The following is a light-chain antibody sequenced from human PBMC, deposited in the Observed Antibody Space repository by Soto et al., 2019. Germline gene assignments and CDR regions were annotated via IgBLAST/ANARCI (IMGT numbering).Light chain of an antibody. Sequence: EIVLTQSPATLSLSPGERATLSCRASQRVSSYLAWYQHKPGQAPRLLIYDAFNRATGVSVRFSGSGSATDFTLTISSLEPEDFAVYYCQQRSNGAPITFGPGTKVVFK. V-gene: IGKV3-11*01. CDR1: QRVSSY. J-gene: IGKJ3*01. CDR3: QQRSNGAPIT. CDR2: DAF.